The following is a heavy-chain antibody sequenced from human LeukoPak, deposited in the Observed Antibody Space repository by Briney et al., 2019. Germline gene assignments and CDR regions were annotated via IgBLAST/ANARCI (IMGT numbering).Heavy chain of an antibody. J-gene: IGHJ6*03. V-gene: IGHV1-8*01. Sequence: ASVKVSCKASGYTFTSYDINWVRQATGQGLEWMGWMNPNSCNTGYAQKFQGRVTMTRNTSISTAYMELSSLRSEDTAVYYCARRGRRVCSSTSCYAYRDYYYYYYMDVWGKGTTVTVSS. D-gene: IGHD2-2*01. CDR2: MNPNSCNT. CDR1: GYTFTSYD. CDR3: ARRGRRVCSSTSCYAYRDYYYYYYMDV.